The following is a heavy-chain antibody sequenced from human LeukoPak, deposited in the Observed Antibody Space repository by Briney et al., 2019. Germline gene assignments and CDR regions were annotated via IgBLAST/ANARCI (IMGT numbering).Heavy chain of an antibody. V-gene: IGHV3-23*01. Sequence: PGGSLRLSCAASGFPLSSYGMSWFRQALWKGLELESAISGCCGSTYYADSVKGRFTISRDNSKNTLYLQMSSLRDEDTAVYYCAKNNDYGGSYWYFDLWGRGTLVTVSS. J-gene: IGHJ2*01. D-gene: IGHD4-23*01. CDR1: GFPLSSYG. CDR3: AKNNDYGGSYWYFDL. CDR2: ISGCCGST.